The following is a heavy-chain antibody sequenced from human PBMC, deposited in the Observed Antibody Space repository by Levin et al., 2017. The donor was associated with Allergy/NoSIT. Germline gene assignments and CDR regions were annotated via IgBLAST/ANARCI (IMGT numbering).Heavy chain of an antibody. CDR1: GFTFDDFA. CDR3: GKDRGMVAETMDGDCDGLDV. J-gene: IGHJ6*02. CDR2: ISYNSGTI. V-gene: IGHV3-9*01. Sequence: SCAASGFTFDDFAMHWVRQAPGRGLEWVACISYNSGTIAYADSVRGRFTISRDDATSSLFLQMNSLKPEDTALYYCGKDRGMVAETMDGDCDGLDVWGQGTTVAVSS. D-gene: IGHD1-26*01.